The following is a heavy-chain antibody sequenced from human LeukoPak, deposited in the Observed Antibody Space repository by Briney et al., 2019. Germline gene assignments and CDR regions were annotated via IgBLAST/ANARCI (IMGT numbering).Heavy chain of an antibody. J-gene: IGHJ6*02. CDR1: GDSIRTTRY. Sequence: PSETLSLTCTVSGDSIRTTRYWGWLRQPPGKGLEWIGAVYFSGSTYYNPSLKSRVIISVDTSKNQFSLKLTSVTAADTAVYYCATQGYNNQTMDVWGQGTTVTVSS. V-gene: IGHV4-39*01. CDR2: VYFSGST. CDR3: ATQGYNNQTMDV. D-gene: IGHD5-24*01.